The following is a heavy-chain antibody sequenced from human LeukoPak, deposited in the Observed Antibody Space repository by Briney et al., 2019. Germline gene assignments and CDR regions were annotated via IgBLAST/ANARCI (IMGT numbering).Heavy chain of an antibody. J-gene: IGHJ6*03. V-gene: IGHV5-51*01. CDR3: ARQGAAGKYYYYYMDV. CDR1: GYSFTSYW. D-gene: IGHD6-13*01. CDR2: IYPGDSDT. Sequence: GESLKISCMGSGYSFTSYWVGWVRQMPGKGLEWMGIIYPGDSDTRYSPSFQGQVTISADKSISTAYLQWSSLKASDTAIYYCARQGAAGKYYYYYMDVWGKGTTVTVSS.